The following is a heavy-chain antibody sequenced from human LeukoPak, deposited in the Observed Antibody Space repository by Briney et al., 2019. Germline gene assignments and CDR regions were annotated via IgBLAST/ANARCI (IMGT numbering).Heavy chain of an antibody. D-gene: IGHD3-10*01. CDR2: IIPIFGTA. CDR3: ATNYGSGSAPLDP. CDR1: GGTFSSYA. J-gene: IGHJ5*02. Sequence: ASVKVSCKASGGTFSSYAISWVRQAPGQGLEWMGGIIPIFGTANYAQKFQGRVTMTTDTSTGMAYMELRSLEFDDTAVYYCATNYGSGSAPLDPWGQGTLVTVSA. V-gene: IGHV1-69*05.